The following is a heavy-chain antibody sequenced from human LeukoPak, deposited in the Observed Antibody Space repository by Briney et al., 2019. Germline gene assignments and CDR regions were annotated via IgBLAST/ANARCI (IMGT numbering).Heavy chain of an antibody. V-gene: IGHV4-39*01. CDR3: ARSPYMVRGLVDWFDP. CDR2: IYYSGST. J-gene: IGHJ5*02. D-gene: IGHD3-10*01. Sequence: SETLSLTCTVSGGSISSSSYYWGWIRQPPGKGLEWIGSIYYSGSTYYNPSLKSRVTISVDTSKNQFSLKLSSVTAADTAVHYCARSPYMVRGLVDWFDPWGQGTLVTVSS. CDR1: GGSISSSSYY.